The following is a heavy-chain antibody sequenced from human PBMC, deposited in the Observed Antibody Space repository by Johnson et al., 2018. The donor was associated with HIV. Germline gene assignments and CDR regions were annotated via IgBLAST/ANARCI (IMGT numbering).Heavy chain of an antibody. CDR2: IYSCDST. CDR3: ARSRQVGTPDAFDI. Sequence: VQLVESGGGLVQPGGSLRLSCAASGFTVSSNYMSWVRQAPGKGLEWVSVIYSCDSTYYADSVKGRFIISRDNSKHTLYLQMNSLRADDTAVYYCARSRQVGTPDAFDIWGQGTMVTVSS. V-gene: IGHV3-66*01. J-gene: IGHJ3*02. CDR1: GFTVSSNY. D-gene: IGHD1-14*01.